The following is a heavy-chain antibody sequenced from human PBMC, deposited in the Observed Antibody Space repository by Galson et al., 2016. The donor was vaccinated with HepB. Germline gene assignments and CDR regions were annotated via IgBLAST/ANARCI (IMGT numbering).Heavy chain of an antibody. CDR1: GFIVSSNY. CDR2: LYASGKT. V-gene: IGHV3-53*01. D-gene: IGHD2-21*01. J-gene: IGHJ4*02. CDR3: TRGWIREYSSGNGGGNGGDH. Sequence: SLRLSCAASGFIVSSNYMNWVRQAPGNGLEWVSVLYASGKTYYADSVKGRFTISRDNSKTILFLQMNSLRAEDTAVYYCTRGWIREYSSGNGGGNGGDHWGQGTLVTVSS.